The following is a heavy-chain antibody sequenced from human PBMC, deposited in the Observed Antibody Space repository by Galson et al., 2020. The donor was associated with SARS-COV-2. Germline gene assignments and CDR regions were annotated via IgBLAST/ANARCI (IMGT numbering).Heavy chain of an antibody. J-gene: IGHJ4*02. CDR1: GFTFSSYG. CDR2: IWYDGSNK. D-gene: IGHD4-17*01. V-gene: IGHV3-33*06. Sequence: GESLKISCAASGFTFSSYGMHWVRQAPGKGLEWVAVIWYDGSNKYYADSVKGRFTISRDNSKNTLYLQMNSLRAEDTAVYYCAKDPHGDYSYCDYWGQGTLVTVSS. CDR3: AKDPHGDYSYCDY.